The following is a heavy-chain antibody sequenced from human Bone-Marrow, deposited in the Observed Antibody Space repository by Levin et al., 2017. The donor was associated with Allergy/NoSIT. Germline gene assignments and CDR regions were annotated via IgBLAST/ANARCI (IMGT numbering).Heavy chain of an antibody. V-gene: IGHV2-5*02. CDR2: IYWDDDK. CDR1: GFSLSPSGVG. CDR3: ALLWSRYYGAGYYFDY. J-gene: IGHJ4*02. D-gene: IGHD3-10*01. Sequence: KWSGPTLVKPTQTLTLTCTFSGFSLSPSGVGVGWIRQPPGKALEWLALIYWDDDKRYSPSLKSRLTITKDTSKNQVVLTMTNMDPVDTATYYCALLWSRYYGAGYYFDYWGQGTLVTVSS.